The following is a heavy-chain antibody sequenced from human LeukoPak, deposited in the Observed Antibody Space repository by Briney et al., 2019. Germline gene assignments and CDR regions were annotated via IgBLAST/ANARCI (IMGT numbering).Heavy chain of an antibody. D-gene: IGHD6-13*01. CDR1: GFPFSNYA. Sequence: GGSLRLSCAASGFPFSNYAMSWVRQAPGKGLEWVSGISGSGSSTFSADSVKGRFTISRDNSRNTLYLQMNSLRVEDTAIYYCAREGSSTWSSFDYWGQGTLVTVSS. V-gene: IGHV3-23*01. J-gene: IGHJ4*02. CDR2: ISGSGSST. CDR3: AREGSSTWSSFDY.